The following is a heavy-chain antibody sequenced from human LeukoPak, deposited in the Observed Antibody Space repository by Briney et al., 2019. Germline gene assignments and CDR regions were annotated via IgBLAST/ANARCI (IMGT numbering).Heavy chain of an antibody. D-gene: IGHD2-15*01. CDR2: IYYSGST. CDR3: ARVVAATMGRFDP. Sequence: SETLSLTCTVSGGSISSSSYYWGWIRQPPGKGLEWIGSIYYSGSTNYNPSLKSRVTISVDTSKNQFSLKLSSVTAADTAVYYCARVVAATMGRFDPWGQGTLVTVSS. V-gene: IGHV4-39*07. CDR1: GGSISSSSYY. J-gene: IGHJ5*02.